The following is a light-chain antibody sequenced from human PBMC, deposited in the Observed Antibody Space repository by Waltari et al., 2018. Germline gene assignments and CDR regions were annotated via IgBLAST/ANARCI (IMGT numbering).Light chain of an antibody. CDR2: KDN. CDR3: YSAADNTLV. V-gene: IGLV3-27*01. Sequence: SYELTQPSSVSVSPGQTATITCSGEVLSNKYARWLQQGPGRAPVLVAYKDNERPPGIPERFSGSGSGTTVTLTIAGAQAEDEADYYCYSAADNTLVFGGGTKLTVL. J-gene: IGLJ2*01. CDR1: VLSNKY.